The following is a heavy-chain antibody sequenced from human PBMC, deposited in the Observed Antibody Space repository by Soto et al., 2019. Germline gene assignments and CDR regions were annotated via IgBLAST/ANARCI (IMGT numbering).Heavy chain of an antibody. V-gene: IGHV3-21*01. D-gene: IGHD3-10*01. Sequence: EVQLVESGGGLVKPGGSLRLSCAASGFTCSSYSMNWVRQAPGKGLEWVSSISSSSSYIYYADSVKGRFTISRDNAKNSLYLQMNSLRAEDTAVYYCARAMVESLDYWGQGTLVTVSS. CDR2: ISSSSSYI. J-gene: IGHJ4*02. CDR3: ARAMVESLDY. CDR1: GFTCSSYS.